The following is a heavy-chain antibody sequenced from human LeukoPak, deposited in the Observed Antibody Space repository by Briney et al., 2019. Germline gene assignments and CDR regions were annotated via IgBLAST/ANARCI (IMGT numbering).Heavy chain of an antibody. J-gene: IGHJ5*02. CDR2: IYYSGST. Sequence: SETLSLTCTVSGGSISSYCWSWIRQPPGKGLEWIGYIYYSGSTNYNPSLKSRVTISVDTSKNQFSLKLSSVTAADTAVYYCARGGSYGDYGYNRFDPWGQGTLVTVSS. CDR3: ARGGSYGDYGYNRFDP. V-gene: IGHV4-59*01. D-gene: IGHD4-17*01. CDR1: GGSISSYC.